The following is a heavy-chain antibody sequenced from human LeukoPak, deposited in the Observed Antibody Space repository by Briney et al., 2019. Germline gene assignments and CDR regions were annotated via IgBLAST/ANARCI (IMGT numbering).Heavy chain of an antibody. V-gene: IGHV4-39*07. CDR3: ATPSTVTTNVDY. D-gene: IGHD4-11*01. CDR1: GGSISSSSYY. Sequence: SETLSLTCTVSGGSISSSSYYWGWIRQPPGKGLEWIVSIYYSGSTYYNPSLKSRATISVDTSKNQFSLKLSSVTAADTAVYYCATPSTVTTNVDYWGQGTLVTVSS. J-gene: IGHJ4*02. CDR2: IYYSGST.